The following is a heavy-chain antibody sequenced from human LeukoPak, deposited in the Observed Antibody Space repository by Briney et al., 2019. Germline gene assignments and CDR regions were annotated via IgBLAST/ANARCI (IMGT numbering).Heavy chain of an antibody. Sequence: PGGSLRLSCAASEFTFSSYAVSWVRQAPGRGLEWVSAISSSGGSTYYADSVRGRFTISRDNSKNTLYLQVNSLRPEDTAVYYCAKDLYSYGTTPLDYWGQGTLVTVSS. V-gene: IGHV3-23*01. CDR2: ISSSGGST. D-gene: IGHD5-18*01. J-gene: IGHJ4*02. CDR1: EFTFSSYA. CDR3: AKDLYSYGTTPLDY.